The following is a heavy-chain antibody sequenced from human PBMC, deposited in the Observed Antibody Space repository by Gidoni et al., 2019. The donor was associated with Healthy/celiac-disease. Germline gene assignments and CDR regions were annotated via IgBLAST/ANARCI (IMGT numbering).Heavy chain of an antibody. V-gene: IGHV3-30*18. CDR2: ISYDGSNK. J-gene: IGHJ5*02. D-gene: IGHD2-2*01. Sequence: QVQLVESGGGVVQPGRSLRLSCAASGFTFNSYGRHWVRQAPGKGLGWVAVISYDGSNKYYADSVKGRFTISRDNSKNTLYLQMNSLRAEDTAVYYCAKGASRGWFDPWGQGTLVTVSS. CDR1: GFTFNSYG. CDR3: AKGASRGWFDP.